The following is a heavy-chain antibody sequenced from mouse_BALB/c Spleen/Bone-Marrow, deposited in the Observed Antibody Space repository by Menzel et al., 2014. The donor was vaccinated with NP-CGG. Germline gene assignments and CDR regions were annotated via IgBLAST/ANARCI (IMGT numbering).Heavy chain of an antibody. CDR3: ARSGNFFDY. CDR2: ITSSGHT. D-gene: IGHD3-1*01. V-gene: IGHV3-2*02. J-gene: IGHJ2*01. CDR1: GYSITSAYA. Sequence: VQLQQSGPGLMKPSQSLSLTCTVTGYSITSAYAWSWIRQFPGDKLEWMGYITSSGHTSYNPSLKSRISITRDTSKNQFFLQLNSVTTEDTATYFCARSGNFFDYWGQGTTLTVSS.